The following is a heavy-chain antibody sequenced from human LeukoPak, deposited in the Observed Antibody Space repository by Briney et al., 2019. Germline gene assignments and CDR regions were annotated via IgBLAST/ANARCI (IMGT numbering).Heavy chain of an antibody. D-gene: IGHD3-10*02. CDR1: GGSISGYH. Sequence: SETLSLTCTVSGGSISGYHWSWIRQPPGKGLEWIAYIYYSGSTNYNPSLKSRLTISADTSKNQFSLKLSSVTAADTAVYYCARQSVRGGDLDYWGQGTLVTVPS. CDR3: ARQSVRGGDLDY. J-gene: IGHJ4*02. V-gene: IGHV4-59*08. CDR2: IYYSGST.